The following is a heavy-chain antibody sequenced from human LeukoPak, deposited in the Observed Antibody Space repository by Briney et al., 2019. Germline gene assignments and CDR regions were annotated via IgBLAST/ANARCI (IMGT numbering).Heavy chain of an antibody. CDR2: LSSDGSVT. Sequence: PGGSLRLSCAASGFSFSGYWMHWVRQAAGQGLVWVSRLSSDGSVTDYADSVKGRFTISRDNAKNTVYLQMNSLRAEDTAVYYCVTRGGYTYAPHDYWGQGTLVTVSS. CDR3: VTRGGYTYAPHDY. J-gene: IGHJ4*02. V-gene: IGHV3-74*01. D-gene: IGHD5-18*01. CDR1: GFSFSGYW.